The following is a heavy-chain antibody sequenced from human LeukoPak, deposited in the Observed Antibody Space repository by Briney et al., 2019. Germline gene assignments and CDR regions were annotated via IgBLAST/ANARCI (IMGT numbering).Heavy chain of an antibody. V-gene: IGHV3-74*01. CDR2: INTDMSST. Sequence: GGSLRLSCAASGFTFSDYWMHWVRQAPGKGLVWVSRINTDMSSTIYTDSVKGRFTISRDNAKNTLYVQMNSLRAEDTAVYYCARLYGGYGDYYFDYWGQGTLVTVSS. CDR1: GFTFSDYW. J-gene: IGHJ4*02. CDR3: ARLYGGYGDYYFDY. D-gene: IGHD4-17*01.